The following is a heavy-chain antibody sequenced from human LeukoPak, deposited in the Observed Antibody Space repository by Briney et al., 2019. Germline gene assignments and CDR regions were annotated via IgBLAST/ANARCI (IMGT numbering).Heavy chain of an antibody. D-gene: IGHD4-4*01. Sequence: SQTLSLTRTVSGGSISSGGYYWSWIRQRPGKGLEWIGYIYYSGSTYYNPSLKSRVTISVDTSKNQFSLKLSSVTAADTAVYYCARVGVMTTVTTGAYYYYGMDVWGQGTTVTVSS. CDR2: IYYSGST. CDR3: ARVGVMTTVTTGAYYYYGMDV. CDR1: GGSISSGGYY. V-gene: IGHV4-31*03. J-gene: IGHJ6*02.